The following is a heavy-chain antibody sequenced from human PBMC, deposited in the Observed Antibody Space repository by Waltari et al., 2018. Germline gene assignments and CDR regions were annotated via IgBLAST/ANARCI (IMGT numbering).Heavy chain of an antibody. CDR2: RKEDGIEK. CDR1: GFTFSSFW. Sequence: EVRLVESGGVLVQPGGSLRLSCAASGFTFSSFWMGWVRQAPGKGLEGVAKRKEDGIEKYYVDLVGGRFTISRDNAKNSLYLQMNSLRAEDTAVYYCVRNEKWGQGTLVTVSS. CDR3: VRNEK. J-gene: IGHJ4*02. V-gene: IGHV3-7*03.